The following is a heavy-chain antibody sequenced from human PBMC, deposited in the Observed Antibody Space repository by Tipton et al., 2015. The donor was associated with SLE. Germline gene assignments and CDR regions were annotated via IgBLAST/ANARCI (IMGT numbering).Heavy chain of an antibody. J-gene: IGHJ4*02. CDR1: GGSISSSTYY. CDR3: ARLSAYYRVFDL. V-gene: IGHV4-39*07. Sequence: TLSLTCTVSGGSISSSTYYWGWIRQPPGKGLEWVGSIYYRGNTHYHSSLKSRLTISLDTSENQFSLKVTSVTAADTAVYYCARLSAYYRVFDLWGQGTLVIVAS. CDR2: IYYRGNT. D-gene: IGHD3-3*01.